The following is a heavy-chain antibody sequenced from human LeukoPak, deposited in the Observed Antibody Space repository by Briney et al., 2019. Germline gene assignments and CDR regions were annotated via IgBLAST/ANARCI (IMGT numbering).Heavy chain of an antibody. J-gene: IGHJ5*02. CDR2: IIPILGIA. CDR3: ARARPELELFEGFDP. V-gene: IGHV1-69*04. D-gene: IGHD1-7*01. CDR1: GGTFSSYA. Sequence: SVKVSCKASGGTFSSYAISWVRQAPGQGLEWMGRIIPILGIANYAQKLQGRVTITADKSTSTAYMELSSLRSEDTAVYYCARARPELELFEGFDPWGQGTLVTVSS.